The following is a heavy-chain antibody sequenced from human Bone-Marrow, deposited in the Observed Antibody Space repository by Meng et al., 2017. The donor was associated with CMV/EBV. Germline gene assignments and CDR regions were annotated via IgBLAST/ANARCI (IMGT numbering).Heavy chain of an antibody. J-gene: IGHJ3*02. CDR3: ATSHLKYSSSSDAFDI. CDR2: IYYSGTT. V-gene: IGHV4-59*01. D-gene: IGHD6-6*01. Sequence: GSLRLSCTVSGGFISNYYWSRIRQPPGKGLEWIGYIYYSGTTKYNPSLKSRVTISADTSNKQLSLKLSSVTAADTAMYYCATSHLKYSSSSDAFDIWGQGIMVTVSS. CDR1: GGFISNYY.